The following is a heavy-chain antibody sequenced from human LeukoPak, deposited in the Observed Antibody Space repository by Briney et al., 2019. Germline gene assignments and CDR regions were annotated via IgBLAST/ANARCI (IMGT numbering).Heavy chain of an antibody. D-gene: IGHD6-6*01. CDR1: GGTFSSYA. J-gene: IGHJ4*02. Sequence: ASVKVSCKASGGTFSSYAISWVRQAPGQGLEWMGGIIPIFGTANYAQKFQGRVTITTDESTSTANMELSSLRSEDTAVYYCARGAYSSSSFVWLDYFDYWGQGTLVTVSS. CDR3: ARGAYSSSSFVWLDYFDY. CDR2: IIPIFGTA. V-gene: IGHV1-69*05.